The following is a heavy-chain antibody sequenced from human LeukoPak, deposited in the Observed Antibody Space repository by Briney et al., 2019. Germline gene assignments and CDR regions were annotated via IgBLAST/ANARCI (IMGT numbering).Heavy chain of an antibody. V-gene: IGHV1-69*05. J-gene: IGHJ4*02. CDR2: IIPIFGTA. CDR3: AGSYYYGSGSYYTLGY. Sequence: SVKVSCKASGGTFSSYAISWVRQAPGQGLEWMEGIIPIFGTANYAQKFQGRVTITTDESTSTAYLELSSLRSEDTAVYYCAGSYYYGSGSYYTLGYWGQGTLVTVSS. D-gene: IGHD3-10*01. CDR1: GGTFSSYA.